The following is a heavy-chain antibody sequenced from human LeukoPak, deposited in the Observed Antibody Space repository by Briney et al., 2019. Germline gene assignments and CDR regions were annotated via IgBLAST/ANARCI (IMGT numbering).Heavy chain of an antibody. CDR3: ARDRRGYDSSGYYPLD. CDR2: ISSSSSYI. Sequence: GGSLRLSCAASGFTFSSYSMNWVRQAPGKGLEWVSSISSSSSYIYYADSVKGRFTISRDNAKNSLYLQMNSLRAEDTAVYYCARDRRGYDSSGYYPLDWGQGTLVTVSS. D-gene: IGHD3-22*01. J-gene: IGHJ4*02. CDR1: GFTFSSYS. V-gene: IGHV3-21*01.